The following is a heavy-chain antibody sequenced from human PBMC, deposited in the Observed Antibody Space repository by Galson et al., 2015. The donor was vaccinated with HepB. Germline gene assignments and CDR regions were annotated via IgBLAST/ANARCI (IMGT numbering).Heavy chain of an antibody. D-gene: IGHD3-22*01. CDR2: INPSDSYT. J-gene: IGHJ3*01. V-gene: IGHV5-10-1*01. Sequence: QSGAEVKKPGESLRVSFQASGYSFTTYRISWVRQMPGKGLEWMGRINPSDSYTNYSPSFQGHVTISGDKSISTAYLRWSSLKASDTAIYYCARRSSAFYDAFDLWGQGTMATVSS. CDR3: ARRSSAFYDAFDL. CDR1: GYSFTTYR.